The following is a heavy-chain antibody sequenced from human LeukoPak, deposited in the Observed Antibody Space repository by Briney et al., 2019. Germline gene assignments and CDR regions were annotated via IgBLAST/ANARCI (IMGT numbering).Heavy chain of an antibody. D-gene: IGHD3-16*01. Sequence: GGXLXXXCAASGFTFNTYDVXWVRQAPGKGVEXVAAISSDGSYIYYADSVKGGFTIYRDKEKKSLYLQISSLRVGDTAVYYCAREVQCLWNLLDLWGQGTLVTVSS. CDR2: ISSDGSYI. J-gene: IGHJ5*02. V-gene: IGHV3-21*01. CDR1: GFTFNTYD. CDR3: AREVQCLWNLLDL.